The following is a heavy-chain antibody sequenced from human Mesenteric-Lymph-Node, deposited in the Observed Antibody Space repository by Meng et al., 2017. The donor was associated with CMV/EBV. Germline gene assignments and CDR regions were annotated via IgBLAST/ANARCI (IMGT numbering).Heavy chain of an antibody. CDR2: ISANGANT. CDR3: ARGLEPPEAWFDP. V-gene: IGHV3-23*01. D-gene: IGHD1-1*01. J-gene: IGHJ5*02. Sequence: GESLKISCAASGLSFSDYAMSWVRQAPGKGLEWVSGISANGANTYYADSVKGRFAISRDNAKNTLYLQMNSLRAEDTAVYYCARGLEPPEAWFDPWGQGTLVTVSS. CDR1: GLSFSDYA.